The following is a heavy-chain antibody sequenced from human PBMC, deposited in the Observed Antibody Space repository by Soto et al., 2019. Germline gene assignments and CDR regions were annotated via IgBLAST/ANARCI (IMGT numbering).Heavy chain of an antibody. D-gene: IGHD6-19*01. CDR2: LSYEGSEE. Sequence: QVRLVESGGGVGQPGRSLRLSCAASGFNFGVFGMHWVRQAPGKGLEWLSVLSYEGSEEYYADSVRGRFTISRDNSKNTLFMQMDSLRVDDTGVYYCALTRRSSLLEVAGPGFEYWGQGTLVTVS. J-gene: IGHJ4*02. V-gene: IGHV3-30*03. CDR1: GFNFGVFG. CDR3: ALTRRSSLLEVAGPGFEY.